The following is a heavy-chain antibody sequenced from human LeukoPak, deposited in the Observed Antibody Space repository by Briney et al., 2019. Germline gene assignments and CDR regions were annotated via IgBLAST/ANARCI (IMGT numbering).Heavy chain of an antibody. CDR2: IIPVFGTA. J-gene: IGHJ5*02. CDR1: GGTLSSYG. Sequence: ASVKVSCKASGGTLSSYGISWVRQAPGQGLEWMGGIIPVFGTANYAQKFQGRVTITADEATNTAYMELTSLISEDTAVYYCASDRAVALKNWFDPWGQGTLVTVSS. D-gene: IGHD6-19*01. CDR3: ASDRAVALKNWFDP. V-gene: IGHV1-69*13.